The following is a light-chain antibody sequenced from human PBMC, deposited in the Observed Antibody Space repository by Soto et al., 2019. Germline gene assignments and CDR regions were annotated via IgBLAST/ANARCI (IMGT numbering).Light chain of an antibody. CDR3: QQGFKTPRT. CDR1: QSIGNY. J-gene: IGKJ1*01. CDR2: AAS. V-gene: IGKV1-39*01. Sequence: DIQMTQSPSSLSASVGDRVTITCRASQSIGNYLNWYQQKPGKAPEVLIYAASSLQGGVPSRFSGSASGTDSILTINSLQPEDSATYYCQQGFKTPRTFGKGTKVEIK.